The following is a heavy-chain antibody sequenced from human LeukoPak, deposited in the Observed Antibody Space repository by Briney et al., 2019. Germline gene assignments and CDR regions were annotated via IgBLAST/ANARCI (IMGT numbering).Heavy chain of an antibody. CDR2: IKQDGSEK. D-gene: IGHD2-21*01. CDR1: GYSFTSYW. J-gene: IGHJ6*02. Sequence: GQSLKISCKGSGYSFTSYWMSWVRQAPGKGLEWVANIKQDGSEKYYVDSVKGRFTISRDNAKNSLYLQMNSLRAEDTAVYYCARDHCPPCGYYSGMDVWGQGTTVTVSS. CDR3: ARDHCPPCGYYSGMDV. V-gene: IGHV3-7*01.